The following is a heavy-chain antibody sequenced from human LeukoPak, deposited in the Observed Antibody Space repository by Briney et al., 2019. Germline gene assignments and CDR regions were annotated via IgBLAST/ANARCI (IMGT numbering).Heavy chain of an antibody. V-gene: IGHV3-21*01. J-gene: IGHJ4*02. CDR2: ISSSSYI. CDR3: AREDIAAAGTRVY. CDR1: GFTFSSYS. D-gene: IGHD6-13*01. Sequence: PGGSLRLSCAASGFTFSSYSMNWVRQAPGKGLEWVSSISSSSYIYYADSVKGRFTISRDNAKNSLYLQMNSLRAEDTAVYYCAREDIAAAGTRVYWGQGTLVTVSS.